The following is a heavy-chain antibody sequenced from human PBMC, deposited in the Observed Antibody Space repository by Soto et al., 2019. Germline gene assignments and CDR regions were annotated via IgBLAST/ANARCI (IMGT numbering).Heavy chain of an antibody. V-gene: IGHV1-46*01. J-gene: IGHJ5*02. Sequence: GASVKVSCKASGYTFTSYYMHWVRQAPGQGLEWMGIINPSGGSTSYAQKFQGRVTMTRDTSTSTVYMELSSLRSEDTAVYYCARDGDDTAMVTSTNHRDYNWLDPWGQGTLVTVSS. D-gene: IGHD5-18*01. CDR3: ARDGDDTAMVTSTNHRDYNWLDP. CDR2: INPSGGST. CDR1: GYTFTSYY.